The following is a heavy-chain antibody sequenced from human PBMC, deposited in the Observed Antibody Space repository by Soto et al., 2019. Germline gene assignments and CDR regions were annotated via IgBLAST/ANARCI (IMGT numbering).Heavy chain of an antibody. CDR1: GGSISSGDYY. CDR2: IYYSGST. D-gene: IGHD3-10*01. J-gene: IGHJ5*02. Sequence: SETLSLTCTVSGGSISSGDYYWSWVRQPPGKGLEWIGYIYYSGSTYYNPSLKSRVTISVDTSKNQFSLKLSSVTAADRAVYYCAATRVTMALGWFGPWGQGTLVTVSS. CDR3: AATRVTMALGWFGP. V-gene: IGHV4-30-4*01.